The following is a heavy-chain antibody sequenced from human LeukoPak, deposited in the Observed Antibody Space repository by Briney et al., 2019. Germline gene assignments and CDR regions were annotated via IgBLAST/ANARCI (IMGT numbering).Heavy chain of an antibody. CDR3: ARDQGYTSEWLDY. CDR1: GNTFSNYG. CDR2: ISGFNGYT. Sequence: ASVKVSCKASGNTFSNYGISWVRQAPGQGLEWMGWISGFNGYTRYAQNLQGRVTMTTDTSTSTAYMELRSLISDDTAVCYCARDQGYTSEWLDYWGQGTLVTVSS. V-gene: IGHV1-18*01. J-gene: IGHJ4*02. D-gene: IGHD6-19*01.